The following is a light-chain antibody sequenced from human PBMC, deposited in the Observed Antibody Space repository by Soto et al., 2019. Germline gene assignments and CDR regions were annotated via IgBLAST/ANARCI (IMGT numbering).Light chain of an antibody. CDR1: QSITTN. J-gene: IGKJ4*01. Sequence: EKVLTQSPVTLSVSLGERATLSCRASQSITTNLAWYQQKPGQAPRLLIFGASNRATGIPPTCSGGGSGTEYSLTTSSLQSEDSAVEYCPQYNDWPPLTFGGGTKVEI. V-gene: IGKV3-15*01. CDR2: GAS. CDR3: PQYNDWPPLT.